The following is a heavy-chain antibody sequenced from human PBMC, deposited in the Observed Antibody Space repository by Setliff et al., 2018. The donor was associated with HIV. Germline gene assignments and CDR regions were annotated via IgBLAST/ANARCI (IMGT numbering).Heavy chain of an antibody. D-gene: IGHD1-26*01. CDR2: INPSGGST. CDR1: GYTFTSYY. V-gene: IGHV1-46*01. CDR3: ARDRGSGSWFDF. Sequence: ASVKVSCKASGYTFTSYYIHWVRQAPGQGLEWMGIINPSGGSTSYAQKFQGRVTMTRNTSISTAYMELSRLRSDDTAVYYWARDRGSGSWFDFWGQGTLVTVSS. J-gene: IGHJ4*02.